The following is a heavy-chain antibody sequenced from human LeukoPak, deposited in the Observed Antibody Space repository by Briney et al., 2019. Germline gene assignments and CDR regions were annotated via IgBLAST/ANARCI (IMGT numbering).Heavy chain of an antibody. J-gene: IGHJ3*02. D-gene: IGHD3-10*01. CDR1: GGSISSSNCY. CDR2: IYYSGGT. V-gene: IGHV4-39*07. CDR3: ARAPRLRGVIINPAFDI. Sequence: PSETLSLTCTVSGGSISSSNCYWGWIRQPPGKGLEWIGSIYYSGGTYYNASLKSRVTISVDTSKNQFSLKLSSVTAADTAVYYCARAPRLRGVIINPAFDIWGQGTMVTVSS.